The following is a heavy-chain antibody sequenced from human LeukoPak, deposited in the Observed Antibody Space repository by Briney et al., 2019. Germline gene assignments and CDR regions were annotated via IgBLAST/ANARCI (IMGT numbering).Heavy chain of an antibody. Sequence: ASVKVSCKASGYTFTSYYMHWVRQAPGQGLEWMGIINPSGGSTSYAQKFQGRVTMTRDMSTSTVYMELSSLRSEDTAVYYCARGGYYDILTGPDYYYYYTDVWGKGTTVTVSS. CDR3: ARGGYYDILTGPDYYYYYTDV. CDR1: GYTFTSYY. D-gene: IGHD3-9*01. J-gene: IGHJ6*03. V-gene: IGHV1-46*01. CDR2: INPSGGST.